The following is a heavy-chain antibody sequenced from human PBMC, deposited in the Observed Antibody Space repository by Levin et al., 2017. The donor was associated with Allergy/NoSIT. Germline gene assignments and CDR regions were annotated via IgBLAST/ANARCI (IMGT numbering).Heavy chain of an antibody. CDR1: GGSISSYY. Sequence: SETLSLTCTVSGGSISSYYWSWIRQPPGKGLEWIGYIYYSGSTNYNPSLKSRVTISVDTSKNQFSLKLSSVTAADTAVYYCARDRRGTGMDVWGQGTTVTVSS. V-gene: IGHV4-59*01. CDR2: IYYSGST. J-gene: IGHJ6*02. D-gene: IGHD3-16*01. CDR3: ARDRRGTGMDV.